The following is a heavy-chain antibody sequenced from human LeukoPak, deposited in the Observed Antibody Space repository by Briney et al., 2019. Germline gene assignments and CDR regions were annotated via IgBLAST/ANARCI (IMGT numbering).Heavy chain of an antibody. D-gene: IGHD3-3*01. CDR1: GFTFSSYA. J-gene: IGHJ4*02. V-gene: IGHV3-30*04. Sequence: GGSLRLSCAASGFTFSSYAMHWVRQAPGKGLEWVAVISYDGSNKYYADSVKGRFTISRDNSKNTLYLQMNSLRAEDTAVYYCARGILPPLDYWGQGALVTVSS. CDR3: ARGILPPLDY. CDR2: ISYDGSNK.